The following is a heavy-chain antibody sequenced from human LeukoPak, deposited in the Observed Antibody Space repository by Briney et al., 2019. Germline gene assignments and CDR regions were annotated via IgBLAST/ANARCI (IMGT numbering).Heavy chain of an antibody. CDR1: GDTFSRYA. D-gene: IGHD3-22*01. CDR3: ASSYYYDSSGYSLKFPHRSYYFDY. V-gene: IGHV1-69*01. J-gene: IGHJ4*02. CDR2: IIPIFGTA. Sequence: ASVNVSCKAAGDTFSRYAISWVRQAPGQGLKWMGGIIPIFGTADYAQKFQGRVTITADESTSTAYMELSSLRSEDTAVYYCASSYYYDSSGYSLKFPHRSYYFDYWGQGTLVTVSS.